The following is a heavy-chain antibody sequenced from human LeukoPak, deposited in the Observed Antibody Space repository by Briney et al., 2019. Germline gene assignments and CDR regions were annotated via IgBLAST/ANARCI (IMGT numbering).Heavy chain of an antibody. CDR3: ARDATTAVGWVYMDV. Sequence: PGGSLRLSCAASGFTLSDYYMSWIRQAPGKGLEWVSYISSSGSTIYYANSVKGRFTISRDNAKNSVYLQMNSLTAEDTGLYYCARDATTAVGWVYMDVWGKGTTVTISS. V-gene: IGHV3-11*04. D-gene: IGHD6-13*01. CDR1: GFTLSDYY. J-gene: IGHJ6*03. CDR2: ISSSGSTI.